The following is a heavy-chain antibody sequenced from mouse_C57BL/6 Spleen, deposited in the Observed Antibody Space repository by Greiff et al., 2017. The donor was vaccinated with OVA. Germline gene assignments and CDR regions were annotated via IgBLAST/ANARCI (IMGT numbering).Heavy chain of an antibody. CDR2: INTSNGGT. V-gene: IGHV1-53*01. CDR1: GYTFTSYW. CDR3: ARLDGNAPADV. Sequence: QVQLQQPGTELVKPGASVKLSCKASGYTFTSYWMHWVKQRPGQGLEWIGNINTSNGGTNYNEKLKSKATLTVDKSSSTSYMQLSSLTSEDSAVYYCARLDGNAPADVWGTGTTGTVSS. D-gene: IGHD2-1*01. J-gene: IGHJ1*03.